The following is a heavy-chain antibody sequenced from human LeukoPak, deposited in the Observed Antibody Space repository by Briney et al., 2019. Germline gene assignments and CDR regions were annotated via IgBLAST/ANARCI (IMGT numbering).Heavy chain of an antibody. J-gene: IGHJ4*02. D-gene: IGHD5-24*01. CDR1: GYSLAELS. V-gene: IGHV1-24*01. CDR2: FDPDDGET. CDR3: ARIDRGGYNYPFYFDY. Sequence: GASVKVSCKVSGYSLAELSIHWVRQAPGKGLEWMGGFDPDDGETIYAQKFQGRVTMTEDTSADIAYMELSSPKSEDTAVYYCARIDRGGYNYPFYFDYWGQGTLVTVSS.